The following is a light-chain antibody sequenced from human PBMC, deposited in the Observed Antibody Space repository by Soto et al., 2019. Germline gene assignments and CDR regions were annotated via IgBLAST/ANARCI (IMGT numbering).Light chain of an antibody. Sequence: EIVMTQSPVTLSVSPGDRATLSCRASQSVTSGYLAWYQQKPGQAPRLLIYGASNRATGIPDRFSGSGSGTDFTLTISRLEPEDFAVYYCQQYGSSPRTFGQGTKVDIK. CDR1: QSVTSGY. CDR2: GAS. J-gene: IGKJ1*01. V-gene: IGKV3-20*01. CDR3: QQYGSSPRT.